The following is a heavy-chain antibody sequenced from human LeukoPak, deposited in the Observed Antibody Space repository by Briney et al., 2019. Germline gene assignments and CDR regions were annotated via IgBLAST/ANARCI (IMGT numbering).Heavy chain of an antibody. CDR3: AKSWRYYDTSNYYAFDI. Sequence: GGSLRLSCVASGFTFSSYAMTWVRQAPGKGLEWVSSSGDNTRYADSVKGRFTMSRDNSKNTLDLQMNGLRAEDTAVHYCAKSWRYYDTSNYYAFDIWGQGTMVTVSS. D-gene: IGHD3-22*01. CDR1: GFTFSSYA. CDR2: SGDNT. V-gene: IGHV3-23*01. J-gene: IGHJ3*02.